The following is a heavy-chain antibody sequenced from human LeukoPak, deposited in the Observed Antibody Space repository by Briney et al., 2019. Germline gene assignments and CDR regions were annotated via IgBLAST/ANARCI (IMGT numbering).Heavy chain of an antibody. V-gene: IGHV1-69*01. Sequence: SVKVSCKASVGTFSSYAISWVRQAPGQGLEWVGGIIPIFGTANYAQKFQGRVTITADESTSTAYRELSSLRSEDTAVYYCARDVLALRITMVRRVPQYYYYYYGMDVWGKGTTVTVSS. CDR2: IIPIFGTA. CDR1: VGTFSSYA. D-gene: IGHD3-10*01. CDR3: ARDVLALRITMVRRVPQYYYYYYGMDV. J-gene: IGHJ6*04.